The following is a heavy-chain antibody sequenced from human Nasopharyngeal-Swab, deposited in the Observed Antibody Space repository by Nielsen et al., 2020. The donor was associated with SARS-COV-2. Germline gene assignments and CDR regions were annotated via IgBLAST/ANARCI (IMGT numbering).Heavy chain of an antibody. J-gene: IGHJ6*03. D-gene: IGHD6-13*01. CDR1: GGSIRSYS. CDR3: ARTAGYYYMDV. V-gene: IGHV4-59*01. CDR2: IYYSWST. Sequence: SQTLSLTRAVSGGSIRSYSWSWIRLPPGKGLEWIGYIYYSWSTNYSPSLKSRVTISVDTSKNQFSLKLNSVTAADTAVYYCARTAGYYYMDVWGKGTTVTVSS.